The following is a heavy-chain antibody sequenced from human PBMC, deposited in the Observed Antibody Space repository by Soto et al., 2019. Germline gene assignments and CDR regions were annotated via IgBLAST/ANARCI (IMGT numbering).Heavy chain of an antibody. V-gene: IGHV1-69*01. CDR1: GGTFNNYA. CDR3: ARGVTVASYSFDF. Sequence: QVQLVQSGAEVKRPGSSVKVSCKASGGTFNNYALSWVRQAPGQGLEWVGGIIPIFNSANYAQKFQGRVTITADDSTSTAYMELRSLRPDDTAGYYCARGVTVASYSFDFWGQGTLVTVSS. J-gene: IGHJ4*02. D-gene: IGHD5-12*01. CDR2: IIPIFNSA.